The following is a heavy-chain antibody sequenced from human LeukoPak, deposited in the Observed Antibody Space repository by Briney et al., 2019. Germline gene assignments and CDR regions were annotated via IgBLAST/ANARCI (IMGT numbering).Heavy chain of an antibody. D-gene: IGHD3-22*01. CDR3: ARVRAYYDTGDAFDI. Sequence: ASVKVSYKASGYTFTGYYLHWVRQAPGQGLEWMGWINPNSGGTNYAQKFQGGVTMTRDTSIGTACMELSRLRSDDTAVYYCARVRAYYDTGDAFDIWGQGTMVTVSS. V-gene: IGHV1-2*02. CDR1: GYTFTGYY. J-gene: IGHJ3*02. CDR2: INPNSGGT.